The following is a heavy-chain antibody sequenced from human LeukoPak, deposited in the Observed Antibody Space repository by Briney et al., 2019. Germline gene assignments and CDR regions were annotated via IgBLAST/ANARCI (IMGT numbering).Heavy chain of an antibody. CDR1: GGSISSGGYY. CDR2: IYYSGST. V-gene: IGHV4-31*03. CDR3: ARDRLDYYDSSGYYYPVHAFDI. J-gene: IGHJ3*02. Sequence: SETLSLTCTVSGGSISSGGYYWSWIRQHPEKGLEWIGYIYYSGSTYYNPSLKSRVTISVDTSKNQFSLKLSSVTAADTAVYYCARDRLDYYDSSGYYYPVHAFDIWGQGTMVTVSS. D-gene: IGHD3-22*01.